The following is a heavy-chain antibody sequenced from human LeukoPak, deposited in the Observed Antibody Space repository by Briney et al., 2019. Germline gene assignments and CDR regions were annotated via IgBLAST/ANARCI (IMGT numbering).Heavy chain of an antibody. CDR3: ARVLEKYYYDSSGTFDY. CDR2: INPSGGST. CDR1: GYTFTSYY. D-gene: IGHD3-22*01. J-gene: IGHJ4*02. V-gene: IGHV1-46*01. Sequence: ASVKVSCKASGYTFTSYYMHWVLQAPGQGLEWMGIINPSGGSTSYAQKFQGRVTMTRDTSTSTVYMELSSLRSEDTAVYYCARVLEKYYYDSSGTFDYWGQGTLVTVSS.